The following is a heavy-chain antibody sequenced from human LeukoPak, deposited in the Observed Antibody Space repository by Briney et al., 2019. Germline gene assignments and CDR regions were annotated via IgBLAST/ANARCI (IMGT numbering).Heavy chain of an antibody. CDR2: IYTSGST. J-gene: IGHJ3*02. CDR3: APGGYIGYGHAFDI. D-gene: IGHD5-12*01. V-gene: IGHV4-61*02. Sequence: SETLSLTCTVSGGSISSGSYYWSWIRQPAGKGLEWIGRIYTSGSTNYNPSLKSRVTISVDTSKNQFSLKLNSVTAADTAVYYCAPGGYIGYGHAFDIWGQGTMVTVSS. CDR1: GGSISSGSYY.